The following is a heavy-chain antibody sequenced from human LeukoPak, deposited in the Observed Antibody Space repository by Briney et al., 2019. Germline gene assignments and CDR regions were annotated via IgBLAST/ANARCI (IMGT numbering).Heavy chain of an antibody. CDR3: AKSGIEAAGSLVYFDF. CDR1: GFTFSSYG. J-gene: IGHJ4*02. CDR2: ISYDGSNK. V-gene: IGHV3-30*18. Sequence: GGSLRLSCAASGFTFSSYGMHWVRQAPGKGLECVAIISYDGSNKYYTDSVKCRFTISRDNSKNTLYLQMNSLRAEDTAVYYCAKSGIEAAGSLVYFDFWGQGTLVTASS. D-gene: IGHD6-13*01.